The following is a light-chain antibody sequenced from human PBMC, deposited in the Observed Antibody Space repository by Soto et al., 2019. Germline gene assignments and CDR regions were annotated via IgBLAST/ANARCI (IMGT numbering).Light chain of an antibody. Sequence: SYELTQPPSVSVSPGQTARITCSGDGFPNHYSYWYQHKPGQAPVLIIFKDSQRPSGIPERFSGSGSGTTVTLTISAVQAEDEADYYCQSTDNSGTYLWVFGGGTKLTVL. CDR2: KDS. V-gene: IGLV3-25*02. J-gene: IGLJ3*02. CDR1: GFPNHY. CDR3: QSTDNSGTYLWV.